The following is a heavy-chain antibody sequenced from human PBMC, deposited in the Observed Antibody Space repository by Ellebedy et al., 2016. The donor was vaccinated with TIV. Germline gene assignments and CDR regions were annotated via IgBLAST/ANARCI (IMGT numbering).Heavy chain of an antibody. D-gene: IGHD4/OR15-4a*01. CDR2: INPDSGGT. CDR3: ARVLRATSGMDL. Sequence: ASVKVSCKTSGYIFTAYYIHWVRQAPGQGLEWMGWINPDSGGTKFPQRFHGRVTMTRDTSVNTVYMELSRLQSDDTAVYYCARVLRATSGMDLWGQGTTVTVS. J-gene: IGHJ6*02. CDR1: GYIFTAYY. V-gene: IGHV1-2*02.